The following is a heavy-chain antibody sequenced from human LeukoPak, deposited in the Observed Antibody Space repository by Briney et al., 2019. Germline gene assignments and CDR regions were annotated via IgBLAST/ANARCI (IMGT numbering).Heavy chain of an antibody. Sequence: GGSLRLSCAASGFTFSSYAMSWVRQAPGKGLEWVSAVSVSVSNTYYADSVKGRFTISRDNSKNTLYLQMNSLRAEDTAVYYCARRVWCSSTNRRGFDYWGQGTPVTVSS. CDR3: ARRVWCSSTNRRGFDY. J-gene: IGHJ4*02. CDR1: GFTFSSYA. D-gene: IGHD2-2*01. CDR2: VSVSVSNT. V-gene: IGHV3-23*01.